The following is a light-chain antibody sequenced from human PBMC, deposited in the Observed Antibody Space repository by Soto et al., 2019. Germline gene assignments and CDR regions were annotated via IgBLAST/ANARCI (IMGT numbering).Light chain of an antibody. V-gene: IGKV1-27*01. Sequence: DIQMTQSPSSLSASVGDRVTITCRASQGISKYLAWYQQKPGKAPKLLIYTSSTLQSGVPSRFSGSGSGTDFTLTITSLQPEDVATYYCQKHDNPPLTFGGGPIVEIK. CDR1: QGISKY. J-gene: IGKJ4*01. CDR3: QKHDNPPLT. CDR2: TSS.